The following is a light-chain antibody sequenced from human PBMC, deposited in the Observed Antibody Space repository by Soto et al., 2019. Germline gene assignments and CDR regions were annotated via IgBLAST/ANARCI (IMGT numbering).Light chain of an antibody. CDR1: QSLGSGY. CDR2: GTS. V-gene: IGKV3-20*01. Sequence: IVLTQSLGTLSLSPGERATLSCRASQSLGSGYLAWYQHKAGQAPRLLIYGTSTRATGIPDRFSGSASGTDFSLTITRLEPEDFAMYYCQQYGASPWTFGQGTKVDIK. J-gene: IGKJ1*01. CDR3: QQYGASPWT.